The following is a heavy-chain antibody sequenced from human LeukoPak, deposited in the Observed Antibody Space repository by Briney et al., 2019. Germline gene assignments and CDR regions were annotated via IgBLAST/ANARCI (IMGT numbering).Heavy chain of an antibody. Sequence: PGETLRLSCAASGFTFSSYGMSWVRQAPGKGLEWVSAISDSGDSTYYADSVKGRFTISRDNSKNTLFLQMNSLTAEDTAIYSCARPRLEYCSGGSCFDAFDIWGQGTMVTVSS. CDR1: GFTFSSYG. J-gene: IGHJ3*02. CDR2: ISDSGDST. CDR3: ARPRLEYCSGGSCFDAFDI. D-gene: IGHD2-15*01. V-gene: IGHV3-23*01.